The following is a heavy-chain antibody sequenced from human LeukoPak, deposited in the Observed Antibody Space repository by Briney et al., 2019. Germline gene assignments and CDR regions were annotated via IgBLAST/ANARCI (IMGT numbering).Heavy chain of an antibody. Sequence: SVKVSCKASGYTFTGYYMHWVRQAPGQGLEWMGGIIPIFGTANYAQKFQGRVTITADESTSTAYMELSSLRSEDTAVYYCASAHYYDSSGHVWGQGTLVTVSS. CDR2: IIPIFGTA. CDR1: GYTFTGYY. D-gene: IGHD3-22*01. V-gene: IGHV1-69*13. J-gene: IGHJ4*02. CDR3: ASAHYYDSSGHV.